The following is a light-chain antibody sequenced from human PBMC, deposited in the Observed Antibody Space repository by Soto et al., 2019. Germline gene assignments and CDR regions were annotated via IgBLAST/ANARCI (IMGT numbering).Light chain of an antibody. V-gene: IGLV2-14*03. J-gene: IGLJ3*02. Sequence: QSALTQPASVSGSPGQSITISCTGTSIDIGGYNYVSWYQQHPGEAPRLMIYEVISRPSGVSNRFSGSKSGNTASLTISGLQPEDEADYYCGSYTRGSTLVVFGGGTKLTVL. CDR3: GSYTRGSTLVV. CDR2: EVI. CDR1: SIDIGGYNY.